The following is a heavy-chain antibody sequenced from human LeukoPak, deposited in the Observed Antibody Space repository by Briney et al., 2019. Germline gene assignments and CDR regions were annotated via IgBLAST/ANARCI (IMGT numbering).Heavy chain of an antibody. CDR3: ARGRDFTIFGNY. D-gene: IGHD3-3*01. Sequence: SVKVSCKASGGTFSSYTISWVRQAPGQGLEWMGGIIPILDTANYAQKFQGRITITTDESTSTAYMEVRSLRSEDTAVYYCARGRDFTIFGNYWGQGTLVTVSS. J-gene: IGHJ4*02. CDR1: GGTFSSYT. V-gene: IGHV1-69*16. CDR2: IIPILDTA.